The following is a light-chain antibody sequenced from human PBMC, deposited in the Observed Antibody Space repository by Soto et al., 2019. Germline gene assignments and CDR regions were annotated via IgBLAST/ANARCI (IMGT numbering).Light chain of an antibody. CDR3: MQGLENLT. CDR1: HSLLYSNAYNY. J-gene: IGKJ5*01. CDR2: LGS. Sequence: EIVMSQSPLSLSVTPGEPASFSCRSSHSLLYSNAYNYLDWYLQKPGQSPQLLIYLGSHRASGVPDRVSGSGSGTNFTLKISRVEAEDVGVYYCMQGLENLTFGQGTRLEI. V-gene: IGKV2-28*01.